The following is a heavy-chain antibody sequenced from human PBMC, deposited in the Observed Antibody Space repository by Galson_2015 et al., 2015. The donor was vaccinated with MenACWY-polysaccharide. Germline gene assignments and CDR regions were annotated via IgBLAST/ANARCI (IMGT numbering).Heavy chain of an antibody. J-gene: IGHJ4*02. V-gene: IGHV3-33*01. D-gene: IGHD6-19*01. CDR3: ARDPAVAGTDYYFDY. CDR2: IWYDGSNK. CDR1: GFTFSSYG. Sequence: SLRLSCAASGFTFSSYGMHWVRQASGKGLEWVAVIWYDGSNKYYADSAKGRFTISRDNSKNTLYLQMNSLRAEDTAVYYCARDPAVAGTDYYFDYWGQGTLVTVSS.